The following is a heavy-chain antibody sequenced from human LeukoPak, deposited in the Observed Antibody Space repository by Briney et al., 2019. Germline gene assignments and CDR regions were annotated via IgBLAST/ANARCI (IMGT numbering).Heavy chain of an antibody. CDR1: GFIFSSYG. D-gene: IGHD2-15*01. J-gene: IGHJ4*02. CDR3: ARGWGEKGRCRGGTCNNPEFDY. CDR2: IWYDGTKT. V-gene: IGHV3-33*01. Sequence: RGSLRLSCATSGFIFSSYGMHWVRQAPGKGLEWVAVIWYDGTKTYYADSVKGRFTISRDNSKNTVYLQISSLRAEDTAVYYCARGWGEKGRCRGGTCNNPEFDYWGQGTLVTVSS.